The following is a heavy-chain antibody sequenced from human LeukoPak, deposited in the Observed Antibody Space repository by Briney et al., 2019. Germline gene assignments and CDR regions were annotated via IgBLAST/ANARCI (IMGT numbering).Heavy chain of an antibody. CDR2: IYYSGST. D-gene: IGHD5-12*01. J-gene: IGHJ4*02. CDR3: AREGSGYENYFDY. Sequence: PSETLSLTXTVSGGSISSYYWSWIWQPPGKGLEWIGYIYYSGSTNYNPSLKSRVTISVDTSKNQFSLKLSSVTAADTAVYYCAREGSGYENYFDYWGQGTLVTVSS. V-gene: IGHV4-59*01. CDR1: GGSISSYY.